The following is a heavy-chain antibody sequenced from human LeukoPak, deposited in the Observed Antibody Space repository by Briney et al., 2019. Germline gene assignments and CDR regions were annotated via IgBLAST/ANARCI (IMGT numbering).Heavy chain of an antibody. D-gene: IGHD1-26*01. CDR1: GGSFSGYY. CDR3: ARKVVQQPRGVFDY. CDR2: INHSGST. Sequence: PSETLSLTCAVYGGSFSGYYWSWLRQPPGKGLEWIGEINHSGSTNYNPSLKSRVTISVDTSKNQFSLKLSSVTAADTAVYYCARKVVQQPRGVFDYWGQGTLVTVSS. J-gene: IGHJ4*02. V-gene: IGHV4-34*01.